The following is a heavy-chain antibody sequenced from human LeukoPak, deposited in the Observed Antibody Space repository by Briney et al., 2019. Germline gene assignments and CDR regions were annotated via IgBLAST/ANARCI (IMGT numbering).Heavy chain of an antibody. CDR1: GYTFTSYD. J-gene: IGHJ4*02. CDR2: MNPNSGNT. V-gene: IGHV1-8*01. D-gene: IGHD3-22*01. Sequence: ASVKVSCKASGYTFTSYDINWVRQATGQGLESMGWMNPNSGNTGYAQKFQGRVTMTRNTSISTAYMELSSLRSEDTAVYYCARGRGTYYYDSSGRDYWGQGTLVTVSS. CDR3: ARGRGTYYYDSSGRDY.